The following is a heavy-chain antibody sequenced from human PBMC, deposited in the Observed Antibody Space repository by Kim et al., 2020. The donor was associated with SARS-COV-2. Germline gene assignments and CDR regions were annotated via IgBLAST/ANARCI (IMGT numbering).Heavy chain of an antibody. J-gene: IGHJ5*02. CDR2: ISRYSNYI. CDR3: VTYERASVWGS. CDR1: GFTISAYR. Sequence: GGSLRLSCIGSGFTISAYRMDWIRQPPGKGLEWGYSISRYSNYIYYADSVRGRITISRDNAKNSEFLQMNSLRAEDTAVYYCVTYERASVWGSWGQGTLVSVSS. V-gene: IGHV3-21*01. D-gene: IGHD3-16*01.